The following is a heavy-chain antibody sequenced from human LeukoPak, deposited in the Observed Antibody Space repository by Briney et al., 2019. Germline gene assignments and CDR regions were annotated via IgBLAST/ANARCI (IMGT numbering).Heavy chain of an antibody. Sequence: GASVKVSCKASGYTFTSYGISWVRQAPGQGLEWMGWISAYSGNTNYAQKLQGRVTMTTDTSTSTAYMELRSLRSDDTAVYYCARGPRGYSYGPHFDYWGQGTLVTVSS. V-gene: IGHV1-18*04. CDR2: ISAYSGNT. J-gene: IGHJ4*02. CDR3: ARGPRGYSYGPHFDY. CDR1: GYTFTSYG. D-gene: IGHD5-18*01.